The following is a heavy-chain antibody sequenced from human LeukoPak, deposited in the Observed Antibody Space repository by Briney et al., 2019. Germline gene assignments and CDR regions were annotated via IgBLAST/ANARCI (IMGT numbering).Heavy chain of an antibody. CDR1: GFTFSSYG. CDR2: INSYGNT. CDR3: AKDEQQLVRYYFDY. V-gene: IGHV3-23*01. D-gene: IGHD6-13*01. Sequence: GGSLRLSCAAAGFTFSSYGMSWVRQAPGKGLEWVSAINSYGNTYYADSVKGRFTISRDNSKNTLYLQVNSLRAEDTAVYYCAKDEQQLVRYYFDYWGQGTLVTVSS. J-gene: IGHJ4*02.